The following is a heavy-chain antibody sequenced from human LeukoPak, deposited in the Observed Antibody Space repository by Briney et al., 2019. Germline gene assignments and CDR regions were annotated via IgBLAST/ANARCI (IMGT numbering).Heavy chain of an antibody. V-gene: IGHV3-30*18. Sequence: GGFLRLSCAASGFTFSSYGMHWVRQAPGKGLEWVAVISYDGSNKYYADSVKGRFTISRDNSKNTLYLQMNSLRAEDTAVYYCAKSSSSSWYWYYGMDVWGQGTTVTVSS. CDR1: GFTFSSYG. CDR2: ISYDGSNK. D-gene: IGHD6-13*01. J-gene: IGHJ6*02. CDR3: AKSSSSSWYWYYGMDV.